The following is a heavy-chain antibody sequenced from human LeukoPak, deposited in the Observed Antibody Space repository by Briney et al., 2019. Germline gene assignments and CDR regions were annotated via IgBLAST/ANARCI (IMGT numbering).Heavy chain of an antibody. J-gene: IGHJ4*02. CDR3: AKLESIIAVAGVGY. V-gene: IGHV3-23*01. CDR1: GFTFSSYA. D-gene: IGHD6-19*01. CDR2: ISGGGGST. Sequence: GGSLRLSCAASGFTFSSYAMSWVRQAPGKGLEWVSSISGGGGSTYYADSVKGRFTISRDNSKDTLYLQMNTLRAEDTAVYYCAKLESIIAVAGVGYWGQGTLVTVSS.